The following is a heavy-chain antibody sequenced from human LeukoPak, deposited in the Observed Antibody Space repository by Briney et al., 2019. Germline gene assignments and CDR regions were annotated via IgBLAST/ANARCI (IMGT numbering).Heavy chain of an antibody. J-gene: IGHJ4*02. D-gene: IGHD7-27*01. V-gene: IGHV3-30*03. Sequence: GGSLRLSCSASGFTFNNYGMHWVRQAPGKGLEWVAVISNDGRNKYYADSVKGRFTISRDNSKNTLYLQMNGLRAEDTAVYYCARAPRSWGFDYWGQGTLVTVSS. CDR3: ARAPRSWGFDY. CDR2: ISNDGRNK. CDR1: GFTFNNYG.